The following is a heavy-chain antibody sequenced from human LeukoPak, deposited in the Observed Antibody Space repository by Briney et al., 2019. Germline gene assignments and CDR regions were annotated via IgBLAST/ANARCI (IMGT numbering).Heavy chain of an antibody. J-gene: IGHJ3*02. D-gene: IGHD5-18*01. CDR1: GFTFSSYS. Sequence: GGSLRLSCAASGFTFSSYSMNWVRQAPGKGLEWVSSISSSSSYIYYADSVKGRFTISRDNAKNTLHLQMNSLRAEDTAVYYCARARSSYGYGDAFDIWGQGTMVTVSS. CDR3: ARARSSYGYGDAFDI. V-gene: IGHV3-21*01. CDR2: ISSSSSYI.